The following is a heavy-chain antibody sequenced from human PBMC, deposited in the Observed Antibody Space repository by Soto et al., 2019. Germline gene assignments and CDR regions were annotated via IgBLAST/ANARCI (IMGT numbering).Heavy chain of an antibody. D-gene: IGHD1-1*01. J-gene: IGHJ6*03. Sequence: PGGSLRLSCAASGFTVSSNYMSWVRQAPGKGLEWVSVIYSGGSTYYADSVKGRFTISRHNSKNTLYLQMNSLRAEDTAVYYCATAPVAVGQLVPIYYYYYMDVWGKGTTVTVSS. CDR2: IYSGGST. CDR1: GFTVSSNY. CDR3: ATAPVAVGQLVPIYYYYYMDV. V-gene: IGHV3-53*04.